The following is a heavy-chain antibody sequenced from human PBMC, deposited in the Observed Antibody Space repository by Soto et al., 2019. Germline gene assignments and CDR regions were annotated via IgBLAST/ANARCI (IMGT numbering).Heavy chain of an antibody. CDR3: ARSSTNWGLWN. J-gene: IGHJ4*02. CDR1: GGSISSGGYS. V-gene: IGHV4-30-2*01. CDR2: IYHSGST. D-gene: IGHD7-27*01. Sequence: QMQLQESGSGLVKPSQTLSLTYAVSGGSISSGGYSWSWIRQPPGKGLEWIGYIYHSGSTYYNPSLTRRVTISVDRSKNQFSLKLSSVTAADTAVYYCARSSTNWGLWNWGQGTLVTVSS.